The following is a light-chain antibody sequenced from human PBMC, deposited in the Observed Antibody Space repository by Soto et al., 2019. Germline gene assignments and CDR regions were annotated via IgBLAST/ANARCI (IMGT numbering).Light chain of an antibody. CDR3: SSYTSNTIPV. CDR1: SSDVGGYNF. J-gene: IGLJ2*01. V-gene: IGLV2-14*01. Sequence: QSALTQPASVSGSPGQPITISCTGTSSDVGGYNFVSWYQQHPGKVPKLMIYDVTNRPSGVSDRFSGSKSGNTASLTISGLQAEDEADYYCSSYTSNTIPVFGGGTKLTVL. CDR2: DVT.